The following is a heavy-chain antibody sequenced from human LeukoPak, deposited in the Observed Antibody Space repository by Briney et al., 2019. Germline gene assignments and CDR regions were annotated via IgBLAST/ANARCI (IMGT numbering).Heavy chain of an antibody. CDR3: ARGIGLWFGELYFDY. CDR1: GYTFTSYD. D-gene: IGHD3-10*01. J-gene: IGHJ4*02. V-gene: IGHV1-8*01. CDR2: MNPNSGNT. Sequence: ASVKVSCKASGYTFTSYDINWVRQATGQGLEWMGWMNPNSGNTGYAQKFQGRVTMTRNTSISTAYMELTSLRSEDTAVYYCARGIGLWFGELYFDYWGQGTLVTVSS.